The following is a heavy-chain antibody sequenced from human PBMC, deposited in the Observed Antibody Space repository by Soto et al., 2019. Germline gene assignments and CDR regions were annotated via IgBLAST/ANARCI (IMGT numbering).Heavy chain of an antibody. V-gene: IGHV3-30*18. D-gene: IGHD3-3*01. Sequence: GGSLRLSCAASGFTFSSYGMHWVRQAPGKGLEWVAVISYDGSNKYYADSVKGRFTISRDNSKNTLYLQMNSLRAEDTAVYYCAKDSTIGRFLEWLLSPLDYWGQGTLVTVSS. CDR3: AKDSTIGRFLEWLLSPLDY. CDR1: GFTFSSYG. J-gene: IGHJ4*02. CDR2: ISYDGSNK.